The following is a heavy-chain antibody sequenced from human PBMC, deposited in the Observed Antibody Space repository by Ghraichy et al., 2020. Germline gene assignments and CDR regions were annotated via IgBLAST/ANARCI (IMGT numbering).Heavy chain of an antibody. CDR3: ARGCAAAVEFDY. J-gene: IGHJ4*02. CDR1: GGSISSYY. D-gene: IGHD6-13*01. Sequence: SETLSLTCAVSGGSISSYYWSWIRQPPGKGLEWIGYIYYSGSTNYNPSLKSRVTIAVDTSKNQFSLKLSSVTAADTAVYYCARGCAAAVEFDYWGQGTLVTVSS. V-gene: IGHV4-59*01. CDR2: IYYSGST.